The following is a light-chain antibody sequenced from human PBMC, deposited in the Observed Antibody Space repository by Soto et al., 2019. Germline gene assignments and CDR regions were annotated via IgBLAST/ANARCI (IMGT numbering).Light chain of an antibody. Sequence: EIVLTQSPGTLSLSPGERATLSCRASQSVSSSYLAWYQQKPGQAPSLLIYDTSTRATGIPDRFSGSGSGTDFTLTVSRLEPEDFAVYYCQQYGSSPITFGQGTRLEIK. CDR2: DTS. J-gene: IGKJ5*01. CDR1: QSVSSSY. V-gene: IGKV3-20*01. CDR3: QQYGSSPIT.